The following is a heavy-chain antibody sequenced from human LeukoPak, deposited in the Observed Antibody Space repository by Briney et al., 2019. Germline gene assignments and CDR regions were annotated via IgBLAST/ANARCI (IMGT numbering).Heavy chain of an antibody. V-gene: IGHV4-30-2*01. CDR1: GGSISSGGYY. J-gene: IGHJ4*02. D-gene: IGHD6-13*01. CDR2: IYHSGST. CDR3: ARSSSSWYRYLDY. Sequence: PSETLSLTCTVSGGSISSGGYYWSWIRQPPGKGLEWIGYIYHSGSTYYNPSLKSRVTISVDRSKNQFSLKLSSVTAADTAVYYCARSSSSWYRYLDYWGQGTLVTVSS.